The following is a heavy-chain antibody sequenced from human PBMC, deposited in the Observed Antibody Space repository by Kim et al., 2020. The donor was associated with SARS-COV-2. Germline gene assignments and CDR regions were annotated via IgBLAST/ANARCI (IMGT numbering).Heavy chain of an antibody. D-gene: IGHD2-2*01. CDR3: ANDCSSTSCYGDYYYYYGMDV. Sequence: GGSLRLSCAASGFTFSSYGMHWVRQAPGKGLEWVAVISYDGSNKYYADSVKGRFTISRDNSKNTLYLQMNSLRAEDTAVYYCANDCSSTSCYGDYYYYYGMDVWGQGTTVTVSS. CDR2: ISYDGSNK. CDR1: GFTFSSYG. J-gene: IGHJ6*02. V-gene: IGHV3-30*18.